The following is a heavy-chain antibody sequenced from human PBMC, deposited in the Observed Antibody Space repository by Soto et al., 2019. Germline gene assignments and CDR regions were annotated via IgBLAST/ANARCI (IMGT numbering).Heavy chain of an antibody. Sequence: ASVKVSCKTSGYTFSNYGINWVRQAPGQGLEWMGWISAYNGNTNFAQKLQGRVSLTTDTSSTTAYMELRSLTSDDTAVYYCARDLGPGYTGLSDYWGQGTLVTVSS. CDR1: GYTFSNYG. V-gene: IGHV1-18*01. CDR3: ARDLGPGYTGLSDY. J-gene: IGHJ4*02. CDR2: ISAYNGNT. D-gene: IGHD5-12*01.